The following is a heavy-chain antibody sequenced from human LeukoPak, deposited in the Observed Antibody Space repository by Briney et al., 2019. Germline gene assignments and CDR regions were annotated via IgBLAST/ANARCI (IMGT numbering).Heavy chain of an antibody. CDR1: GGSISSYY. V-gene: IGHV4-59*01. Sequence: SETLSLTCSVSGGSISSYYWNWIRQRPGKELEWIGHVYSSGSTNYSPSFKSRVTMLVDTSKNQLSLRLSSVTAADTAIYYCARFEGYDILTGYSYYFDYWGRGALVTVSS. J-gene: IGHJ4*02. CDR2: VYSSGST. CDR3: ARFEGYDILTGYSYYFDY. D-gene: IGHD3-9*01.